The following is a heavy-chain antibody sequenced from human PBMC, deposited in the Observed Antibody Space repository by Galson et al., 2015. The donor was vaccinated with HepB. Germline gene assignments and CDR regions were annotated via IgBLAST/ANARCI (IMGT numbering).Heavy chain of an antibody. D-gene: IGHD1-26*01. J-gene: IGHJ3*01. CDR3: ARQGWELLSFDL. V-gene: IGHV4-39*01. CDR2: IYYSGRT. CDR1: GGSINTGSNY. Sequence: ETLSLTCTVSGGSINTGSNYWGWIRQPPGKGLECIGNIYYSGRTSYNPSLESRVIISIDKSKNKFSLSLRSVTATDTAVYYCARQGWELLSFDLWGQGTLVTVSS.